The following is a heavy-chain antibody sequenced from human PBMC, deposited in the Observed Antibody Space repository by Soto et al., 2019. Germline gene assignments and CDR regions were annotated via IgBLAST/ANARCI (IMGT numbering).Heavy chain of an antibody. CDR2: ISGSGGGT. J-gene: IGHJ4*02. V-gene: IGHV3-23*01. CDR1: SSSSYY. Sequence: SSSSYYWGWIRQPPGKGLEWVSTISGSGGGTYYADSMKGRFTISRDNSKNTLYLQMYSLRVEDTAVYYCARESDHWGQGTLVTVSS. CDR3: ARESDH.